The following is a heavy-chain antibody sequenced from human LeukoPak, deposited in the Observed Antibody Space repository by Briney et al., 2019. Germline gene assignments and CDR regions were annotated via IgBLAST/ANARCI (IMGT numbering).Heavy chain of an antibody. J-gene: IGHJ4*02. CDR2: INPNSGGT. CDR1: GYTFTGYY. CDR3: AREPYGSGSYFSDY. V-gene: IGHV1-2*02. D-gene: IGHD3-10*01. Sequence: GASVKVSCKASGYTFTGYYMHWVRQAPGQGLEWVGWINPNSGGTNYAQKFQGRVIMTSDMSISTAYMELSSLRADESAGYYCAREPYGSGSYFSDYWGQGTLVTVSS.